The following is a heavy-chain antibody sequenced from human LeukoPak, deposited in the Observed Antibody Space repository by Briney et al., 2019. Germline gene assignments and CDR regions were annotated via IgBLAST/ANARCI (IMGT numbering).Heavy chain of an antibody. Sequence: GGSLRLSCAASGFTFSSYGMHWVRQAPGKGLEWVAVISYDGSNKNYADSVKGRFTISRDNSKNTVHLQMNSLRAEDTAVYYCVREEWYYFDYWGQGTLVTVSA. D-gene: IGHD3-3*01. CDR3: VREEWYYFDY. CDR2: ISYDGSNK. CDR1: GFTFSSYG. J-gene: IGHJ4*02. V-gene: IGHV3-30*03.